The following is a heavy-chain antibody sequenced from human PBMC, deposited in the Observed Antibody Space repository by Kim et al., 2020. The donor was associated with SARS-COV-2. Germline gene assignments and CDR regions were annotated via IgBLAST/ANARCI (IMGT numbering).Heavy chain of an antibody. V-gene: IGHV4-39*01. CDR3: ARRGTGYYHLYNWFDP. Sequence: SETLSLTCTVSGASISSSSYYWGWIRQPPGKGLEWIGSIYYSGSTYYSPSLKSRVTISVDTSKNQFSLKLSSVTAADTAVYYCARRGTGYYHLYNWFDPWGQGTLVTVSS. CDR2: IYYSGST. CDR1: GASISSSSYY. D-gene: IGHD3-9*01. J-gene: IGHJ5*02.